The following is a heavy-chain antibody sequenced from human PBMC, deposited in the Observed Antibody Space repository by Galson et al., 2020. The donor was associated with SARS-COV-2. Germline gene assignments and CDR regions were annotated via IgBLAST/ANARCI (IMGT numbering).Heavy chain of an antibody. V-gene: IGHV4-31*03. CDR3: ARGATNYNTLTGYYTLGYFDY. Sequence: ASETPSLTCPVSTGALTRGGYYWTWIRQLPGKGLEWIGYILYNGTTYYNPSLKSRVVISGDTSNSLLSLKLSSLTAADTAVYYCARGATNYNTLTGYYTLGYFDYWGQGTQATVSS. D-gene: IGHD3-9*01. J-gene: IGHJ4*02. CDR2: ILYNGTT. CDR1: TGALTRGGYY.